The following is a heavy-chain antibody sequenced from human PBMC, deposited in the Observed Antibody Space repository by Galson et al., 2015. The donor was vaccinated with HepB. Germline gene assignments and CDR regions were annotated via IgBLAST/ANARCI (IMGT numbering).Heavy chain of an antibody. Sequence: SVKVSCKASGYTFTSYAMHWVRQAPGQRLEWMGWINAGNGNTKYSQKFQGRVTITRDTSASTAYMELSSLRSEDTAVYYCARDAVRGVTYYYYGMDVWGQGTTVTVSS. J-gene: IGHJ6*02. D-gene: IGHD3-10*02. CDR2: INAGNGNT. CDR1: GYTFTSYA. V-gene: IGHV1-3*01. CDR3: ARDAVRGVTYYYYGMDV.